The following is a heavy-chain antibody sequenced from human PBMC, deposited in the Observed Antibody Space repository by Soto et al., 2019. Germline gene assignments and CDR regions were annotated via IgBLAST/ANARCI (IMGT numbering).Heavy chain of an antibody. CDR2: IIPMTGTP. V-gene: IGHV1-69*01. D-gene: IGHD1-1*01. Sequence: QVQLVQSGAEVKTPGSSVEVSCKASGGIFSSFSITWVRQVPGHGLEWMGGIIPMTGTPNYAEKFQGRLTLTADASPRPAYLVMSSLKSEDTAVYYCARGPILPGATSWLDPWGQGTLVFVSS. CDR3: ARGPILPGATSWLDP. CDR1: GGIFSSFS. J-gene: IGHJ5*02.